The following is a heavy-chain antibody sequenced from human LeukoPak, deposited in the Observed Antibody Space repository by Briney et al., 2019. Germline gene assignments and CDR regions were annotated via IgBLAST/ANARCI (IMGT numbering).Heavy chain of an antibody. V-gene: IGHV3-48*03. D-gene: IGHD1-1*01. CDR1: GFTFSNE. J-gene: IGHJ6*03. CDR3: ARDATTAIGTVYMDV. CDR2: ISDSGSSV. Sequence: GGSLRLSCEASGFTFSNEVNWVRQAPGKGLEWLSHISDSGSSVHYADSVKGRFTISRDNSKNSLYLEMNSLRVEDTAIYYCARDATTAIGTVYMDVWGKGTTVTISS.